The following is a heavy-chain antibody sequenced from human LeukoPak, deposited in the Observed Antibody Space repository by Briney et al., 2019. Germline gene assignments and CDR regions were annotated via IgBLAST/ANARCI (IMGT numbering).Heavy chain of an antibody. CDR3: ACRGYSYGYYFDY. CDR2: IYYSGST. Sequence: SETLSLTCTVSGGSISSSYWSWIRQPPGKGLEWIGYIYYSGSTNYNPSLKSRVTISVDTSKNQFSLKLSSVTAADTAVYYCACRGYSYGYYFDYWGQGTLVTVSS. J-gene: IGHJ4*02. D-gene: IGHD5-18*01. CDR1: GGSISSSY. V-gene: IGHV4-59*01.